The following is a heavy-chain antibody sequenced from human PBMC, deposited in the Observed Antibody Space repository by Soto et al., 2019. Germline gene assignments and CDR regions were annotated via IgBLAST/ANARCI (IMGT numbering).Heavy chain of an antibody. CDR1: GFTFSSYS. CDR2: ISSSSSTI. V-gene: IGHV3-48*02. CDR3: AREGRYSGSDYFDY. J-gene: IGHJ4*02. Sequence: GGSLRLSCGASGFTFSSYSMNWVRQALGKGLEWISYISSSSSTIFYADSVKGRFTISRDNDKNSLYLQMNNLRDEDTAVYFCAREGRYSGSDYFDYWGQGTLVTVSS. D-gene: IGHD5-12*01.